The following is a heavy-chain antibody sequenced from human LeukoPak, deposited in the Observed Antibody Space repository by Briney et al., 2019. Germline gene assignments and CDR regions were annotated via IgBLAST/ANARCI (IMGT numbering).Heavy chain of an antibody. Sequence: GGSLRLSCAASGFTVSSNYMSWVRQAPGKGLEWVSVIYSGGSTYYADSVKGRFTISRDSSKNTLYLQMNSLRAEDTAVYYCARGKPDSSGYHELDYWGQGTLVTVSS. CDR3: ARGKPDSSGYHELDY. D-gene: IGHD3-22*01. V-gene: IGHV3-53*01. J-gene: IGHJ4*02. CDR1: GFTVSSNY. CDR2: IYSGGST.